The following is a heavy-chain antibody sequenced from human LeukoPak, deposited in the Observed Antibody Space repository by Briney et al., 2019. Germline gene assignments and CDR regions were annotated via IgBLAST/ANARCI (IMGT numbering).Heavy chain of an antibody. D-gene: IGHD6-19*01. J-gene: IGHJ4*02. Sequence: GGSLRLSCAASGFTFSNSAMYWVRQAPGKGLEFVSVISTNGDRTYYADSVKGRFTISRDNSKNPLYLQMGSLRADDMAVYYCARGVAISSSGWYDTFDYWGQGALVTISS. V-gene: IGHV3-64*02. CDR2: ISTNGDRT. CDR1: GFTFSNSA. CDR3: ARGVAISSSGWYDTFDY.